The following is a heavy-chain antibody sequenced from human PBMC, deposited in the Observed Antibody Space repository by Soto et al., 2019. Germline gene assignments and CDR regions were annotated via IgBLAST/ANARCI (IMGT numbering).Heavy chain of an antibody. CDR2: IYYSGST. CDR3: ARNRDYGDDSGYYYYCMYV. D-gene: IGHD4-17*01. CDR1: GGSISSGDYY. Sequence: QVQLQESGPGLVKPSQTLSLTCTVSGGSISSGDYYWSWIRQPPGKGLEWIGYIYYSGSTYYNPSPKSRVTISVDTSINQSSLKLSSVTAADTAVYYCARNRDYGDDSGYYYYCMYVCGQGTTVTVS. V-gene: IGHV4-30-4*01. J-gene: IGHJ6*02.